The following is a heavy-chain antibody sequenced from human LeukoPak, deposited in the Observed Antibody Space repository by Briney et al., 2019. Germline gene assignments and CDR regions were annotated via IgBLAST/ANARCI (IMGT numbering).Heavy chain of an antibody. Sequence: SETLSLTCTVSGGSTSSSSYYWGWIRQPPGKGLEWIGSIYYSGSTYYNPSLKSRVTISVDTSNNQFSLKLSSVTAADTAVYYCGRQTYYYDSSGYSYYFDYWGQGTLVTVSS. CDR2: IYYSGST. CDR1: GGSTSSSSYY. V-gene: IGHV4-39*01. D-gene: IGHD3-22*01. CDR3: GRQTYYYDSSGYSYYFDY. J-gene: IGHJ4*02.